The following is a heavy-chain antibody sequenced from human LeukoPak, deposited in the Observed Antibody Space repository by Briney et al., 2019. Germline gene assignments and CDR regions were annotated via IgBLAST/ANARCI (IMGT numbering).Heavy chain of an antibody. Sequence: ASVKVSCKVSGYTLTELSMHWVRRAPGKGLEWMGGFDPEDGETIYAQKFQGRVAMTEDTSTDTAYMELSSLRSEDTAVYYCATGPIVGAAHDAFDIWGQGTMVTVSS. CDR2: FDPEDGET. CDR3: ATGPIVGAAHDAFDI. J-gene: IGHJ3*02. CDR1: GYTLTELS. V-gene: IGHV1-24*01. D-gene: IGHD1-26*01.